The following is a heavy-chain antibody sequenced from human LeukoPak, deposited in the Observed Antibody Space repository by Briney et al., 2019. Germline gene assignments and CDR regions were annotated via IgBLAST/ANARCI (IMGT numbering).Heavy chain of an antibody. Sequence: GASVKVSCKASGGTFSSYAISWVRQAPGQGLEWMGGIIPIFGTANYAQKFQGRVTITADESTSTAYMELSSLRSEDTAVYYCARVSGSGSRYYYGMDVWGQGTTVTVS. CDR2: IIPIFGTA. CDR3: ARVSGSGSRYYYGMDV. V-gene: IGHV1-69*13. D-gene: IGHD1-26*01. J-gene: IGHJ6*02. CDR1: GGTFSSYA.